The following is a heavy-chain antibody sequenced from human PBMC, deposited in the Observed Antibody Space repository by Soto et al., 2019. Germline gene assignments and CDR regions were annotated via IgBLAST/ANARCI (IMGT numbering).Heavy chain of an antibody. CDR3: AIIPGVFY. CDR2: INTDNGIA. Sequence: ASVKVSCKASGYTFTNYAMHWVRQAPGQRLEWMGWINTDNGIAKYSQKFQDRVTITRDTSASTAYMELSSLTSEDTAVYYCAIIPGVFYWGQGTLVTVSS. D-gene: IGHD2-8*01. V-gene: IGHV1-3*04. CDR1: GYTFTNYA. J-gene: IGHJ4*02.